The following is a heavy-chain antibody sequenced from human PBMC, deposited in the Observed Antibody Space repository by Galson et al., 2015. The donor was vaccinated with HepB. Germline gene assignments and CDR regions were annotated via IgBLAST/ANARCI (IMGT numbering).Heavy chain of an antibody. V-gene: IGHV3-23*01. J-gene: IGHJ6*02. CDR3: AKIPRGNSVYYGMDV. Sequence: SLRLSCAASGFTFSSYAMNWVRQAPGKGLEWVSGISGSGVTTYNADSVKGRFTISRDNSKNTLYLQMNSLRAEDTAIYYCAKIPRGNSVYYGMDVWGQGTTVTVSS. D-gene: IGHD4-23*01. CDR2: ISGSGVTT. CDR1: GFTFSSYA.